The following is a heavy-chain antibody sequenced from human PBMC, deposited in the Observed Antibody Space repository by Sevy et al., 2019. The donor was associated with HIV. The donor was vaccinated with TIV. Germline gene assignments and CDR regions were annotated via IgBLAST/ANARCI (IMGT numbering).Heavy chain of an antibody. CDR1: GFTFSSYA. J-gene: IGHJ4*02. CDR2: INNNGVTT. V-gene: IGHV3-64*02. Sequence: GGSLRLSCAASGFTFSSYAMHWVRQAPGKGLECVAAINNNGVTTYYADSVKGRFTISRDNSKNTLYLQMGSLRAEDMAVYYCARGGAFWSGYTDYWGQGTLVTVSS. D-gene: IGHD3-3*01. CDR3: ARGGAFWSGYTDY.